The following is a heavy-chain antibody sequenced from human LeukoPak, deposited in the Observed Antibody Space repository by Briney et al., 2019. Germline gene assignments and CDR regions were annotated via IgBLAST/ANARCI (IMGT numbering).Heavy chain of an antibody. CDR1: GFTVSSNY. Sequence: PGGSLRLSCAASGFTVSSNYMSWVRQAPGKGLEWVSTISGNGGDTFYADSVKGRFTISRDNSKNTLYLQLNSLRAEDTAVYYCAKDRPGSYKHWGQGTQVAVSS. D-gene: IGHD3-10*01. V-gene: IGHV3-23*01. CDR2: ISGNGGDT. J-gene: IGHJ4*02. CDR3: AKDRPGSYKH.